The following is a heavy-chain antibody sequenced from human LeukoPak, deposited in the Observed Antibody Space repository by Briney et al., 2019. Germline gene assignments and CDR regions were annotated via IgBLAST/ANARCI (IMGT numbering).Heavy chain of an antibody. D-gene: IGHD2-15*01. CDR3: ARSGGGGAY. CDR1: GGSVSSHY. J-gene: IGHJ4*02. V-gene: IGHV4-59*02. CDR2: IYYSRST. Sequence: PSETLSLTCTVSGGSVSSHYWSWIRQPPGKGLEWIGYIYYSRSTIYSPSLQGRVTIIIDTSKNQFSLNLSSVTAADTAVYYCARSGGGGAYWGQGTLVTVSS.